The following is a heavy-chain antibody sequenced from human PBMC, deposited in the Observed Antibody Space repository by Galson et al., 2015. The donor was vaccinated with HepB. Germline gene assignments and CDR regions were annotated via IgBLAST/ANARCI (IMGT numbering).Heavy chain of an antibody. CDR1: GYTFTSHW. CDR2: IDPSDSYN. J-gene: IGHJ2*01. Sequence: QSGAEVKKPGESLRISCKGSGYTFTSHWIYWVRQMPGKGLEWMGRIDPSDSYNNYSPSFQGHVTISADKSISTAYLQWSSLEASDTAIYYCARRPGGHSSGHYYWYFDLWGRGTLVTVSS. CDR3: ARRPGGHSSGHYYWYFDL. D-gene: IGHD3-22*01. V-gene: IGHV5-10-1*01.